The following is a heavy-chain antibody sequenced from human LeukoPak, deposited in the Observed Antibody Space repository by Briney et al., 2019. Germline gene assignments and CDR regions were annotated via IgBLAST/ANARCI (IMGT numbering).Heavy chain of an antibody. Sequence: QPGGSLRLSCAASGFTFTTYSMVWVRQAPGKGLEYVSAISSNGGSTHYATPVKGRFTISRDNSKNTLYLQMGSLRAEDMAVYYCAREGAVNDYGEYRPFDYWGQGTLVTVSP. CDR1: GFTFTTYS. J-gene: IGHJ4*02. V-gene: IGHV3-64*01. CDR2: ISSNGGST. D-gene: IGHD4-17*01. CDR3: AREGAVNDYGEYRPFDY.